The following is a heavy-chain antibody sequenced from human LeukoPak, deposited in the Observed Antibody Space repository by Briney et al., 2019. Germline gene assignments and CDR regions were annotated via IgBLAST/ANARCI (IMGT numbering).Heavy chain of an antibody. CDR2: ISSEGTTT. V-gene: IGHV3-30*03. Sequence: GGSLRLSCAASGFSFNRSGMHWVRQAPGKGLEWVAVISSEGTTTYYAGSVRGRFTMSRDNSRNTLYLQMNSLRPEDTAVYYCARDQDWNYAFDIWGQGTMVTVSS. D-gene: IGHD1-7*01. CDR3: ARDQDWNYAFDI. J-gene: IGHJ3*02. CDR1: GFSFNRSG.